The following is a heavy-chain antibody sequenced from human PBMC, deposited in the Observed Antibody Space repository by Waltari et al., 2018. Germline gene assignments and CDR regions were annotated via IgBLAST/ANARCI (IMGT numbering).Heavy chain of an antibody. CDR2: IKQDGSEK. D-gene: IGHD4-17*01. CDR3: ARKMERATVNDY. J-gene: IGHJ4*02. CDR1: GFTFSSYW. Sequence: EVQLVESGGGLVQPGGSLRLSCAASGFTFSSYWMSWVRQAPGKGLEWVANIKQDGSEKYYVDSVKGRVTISRDNAKNSLYLQMNSLRAEDTDVYYCARKMERATVNDYWGQGTLVTVSS. V-gene: IGHV3-7*01.